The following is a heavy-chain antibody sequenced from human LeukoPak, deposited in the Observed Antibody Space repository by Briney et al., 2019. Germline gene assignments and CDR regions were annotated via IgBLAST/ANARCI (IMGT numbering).Heavy chain of an antibody. J-gene: IGHJ4*02. Sequence: GGSLRLSCAASGFTFSSYGMHWVRQAPGKGLEWVAVISYDGSNKYYADSVKGRFTISRDNSKNTLYLQMNSLRAEDTAVYYCAKEVNYDSSGKSSRVWYFDYWGQGTLVTVSS. CDR1: GFTFSSYG. CDR3: AKEVNYDSSGKSSRVWYFDY. D-gene: IGHD3-22*01. V-gene: IGHV3-30*18. CDR2: ISYDGSNK.